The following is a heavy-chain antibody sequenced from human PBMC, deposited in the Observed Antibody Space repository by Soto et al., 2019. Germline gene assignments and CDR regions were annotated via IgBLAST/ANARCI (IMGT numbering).Heavy chain of an antibody. CDR3: AKDMKWGGMTTIHYFDS. J-gene: IGHJ4*02. Sequence: SLRLSCAASGFTFSSYAMHWVRQAPGKGLEWVSGISANGDNVDYADSVKGRFTVSRDNAKNSLFLQMNSLRPEGTALYFCAKDMKWGGMTTIHYFDSWGQGTQVTVSS. V-gene: IGHV3-9*01. CDR1: GFTFSSYA. D-gene: IGHD4-17*01. CDR2: ISANGDNV.